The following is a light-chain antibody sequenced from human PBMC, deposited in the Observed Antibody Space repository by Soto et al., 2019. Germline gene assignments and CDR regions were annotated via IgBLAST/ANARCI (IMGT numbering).Light chain of an antibody. J-gene: IGKJ4*01. V-gene: IGKV1-39*01. CDR1: QSISSY. CDR3: QQSYSTPPLT. CDR2: AAS. Sequence: PSSLSASVGDRVTITCRASQSISSYLNWYQQKPGKAPKLLIYAASSLQSGVPSRFSGSGSGTDFTLTISSLQPEDFATYYCQQSYSTPPLTFGGGTKVDIK.